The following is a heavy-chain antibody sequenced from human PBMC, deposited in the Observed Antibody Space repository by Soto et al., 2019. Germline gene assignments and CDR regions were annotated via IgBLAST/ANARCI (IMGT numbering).Heavy chain of an antibody. J-gene: IGHJ4*02. Sequence: GGSLRLSCAGFGFFFGREAMHWVRQSPGKGLEWVAAISYDESNKAYAESVRGRLTISRDNSKKTMYLKILSLRAEDSAVDYCARDCSSGWCLDSWGQGPRLTVSS. D-gene: IGHD6-19*01. CDR2: ISYDESNK. V-gene: IGHV3-30-3*01. CDR1: GFFFGREA. CDR3: ARDCSSGWCLDS.